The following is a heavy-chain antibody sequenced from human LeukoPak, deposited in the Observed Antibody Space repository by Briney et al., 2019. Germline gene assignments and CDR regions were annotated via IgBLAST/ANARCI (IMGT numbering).Heavy chain of an antibody. D-gene: IGHD2-21*01. V-gene: IGHV3-74*01. CDR1: GFTFSTCW. Sequence: GGSLRLSCAASGFTFSTCWMHWVSHPPGKGLVWVSRINSDGSGTGLADSLDGPFSTSTDNTKNTLYLQMNSLRAADTAVYFCVREFYSALWDWGQGTPGTVSS. CDR2: INSDGSGT. J-gene: IGHJ4*02. CDR3: VREFYSALWD.